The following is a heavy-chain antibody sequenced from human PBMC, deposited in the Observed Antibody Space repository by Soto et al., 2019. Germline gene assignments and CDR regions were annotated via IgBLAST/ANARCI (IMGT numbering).Heavy chain of an antibody. CDR1: GFTFSSYA. V-gene: IGHV3-23*01. D-gene: IGHD3-10*01. CDR2: FSAGGDMT. Sequence: DVQLLESGGHLVQPGGSLRLSCAASGFTFSSYAMSWVGQAPGKGLEWVSSFSAGGDMTYYSDSLKGRFTISRDNSNNALFLQMNSLRIEDTALYYCARGDRGGSGSPSSYYYSGLDVWGQGTTVSVS. J-gene: IGHJ6*02. CDR3: ARGDRGGSGSPSSYYYSGLDV.